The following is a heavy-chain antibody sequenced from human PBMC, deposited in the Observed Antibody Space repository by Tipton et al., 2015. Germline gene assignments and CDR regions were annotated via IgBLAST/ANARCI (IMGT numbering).Heavy chain of an antibody. CDR2: LIPIFPTA. D-gene: IGHD3-16*01. V-gene: IGHV1-69*06. J-gene: IGHJ3*01. Sequence: QLVQSGPEVKKPGSSVKVSCKASGGTFSKYAISWVRQAPGQGLEWMGGLIPIFPTANYAQKFQGRVTITADKSTNTVYMELSSLRSEDTAVYYCARLGGAAGPDAFDVWGQGTMVTVSS. CDR1: GGTFSKYA. CDR3: ARLGGAAGPDAFDV.